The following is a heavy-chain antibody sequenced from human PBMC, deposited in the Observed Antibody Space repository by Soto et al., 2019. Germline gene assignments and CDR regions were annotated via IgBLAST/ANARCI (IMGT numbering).Heavy chain of an antibody. Sequence: QVQLQQWGAGLLKPSETLSLTCAVYGGSFSGYYWSWIRQPPGKGLEWIGEINHSGSTNYNPSLKSRVTISVDTSKNQCSLKLRSVTAADTAVYYCARGSRLDSSGYYYVAYWGQGTLVTVSS. V-gene: IGHV4-34*01. CDR1: GGSFSGYY. CDR3: ARGSRLDSSGYYYVAY. J-gene: IGHJ4*02. CDR2: INHSGST. D-gene: IGHD3-22*01.